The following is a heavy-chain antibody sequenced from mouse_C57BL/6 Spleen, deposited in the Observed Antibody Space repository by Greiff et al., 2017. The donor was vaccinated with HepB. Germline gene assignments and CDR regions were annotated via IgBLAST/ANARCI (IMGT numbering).Heavy chain of an antibody. D-gene: IGHD1-1*01. J-gene: IGHJ1*03. CDR2: IDPSDSYT. CDR3: ARRTVVAPYWYFDV. CDR1: GYTFTSYW. Sequence: VQLQQSGAELVMPGASVKLSCKASGYTFTSYWMHWVKQRPGQGLEWIGEIDPSDSYTNYNQKFKGKSTLTVDKSSSTAYMQLSSLTSEDSAVYYCARRTVVAPYWYFDVWGTRTTVTVSS. V-gene: IGHV1-69*01.